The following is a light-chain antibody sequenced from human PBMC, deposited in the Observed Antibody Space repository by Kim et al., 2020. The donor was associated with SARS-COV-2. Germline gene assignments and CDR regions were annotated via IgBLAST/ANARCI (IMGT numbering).Light chain of an antibody. CDR2: DVS. Sequence: GQRITISCTSTSSGVCGYNCVSWCQQHPDKAPERMLFDVSQRPSGVSNLFSASKSGNTSSLTISGLQAGDQADYHCSSYTSSRTWVFGGGTQLTIL. J-gene: IGLJ3*02. CDR1: SSGVCGYNC. CDR3: SSYTSSRTWV. V-gene: IGLV2-14*04.